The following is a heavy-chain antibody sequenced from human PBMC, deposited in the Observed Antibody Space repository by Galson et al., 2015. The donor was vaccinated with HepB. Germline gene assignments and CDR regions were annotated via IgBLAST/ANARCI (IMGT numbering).Heavy chain of an antibody. CDR3: ARGSRFTMVRGVLNWFDP. Sequence: VSCKASGYTFTSYYMHWVRQAPGQGLEWMGIINPSGGSTSYAQKFQGRVTMTRDTSISTAYMELSRLRSDDTAVYYCARGSRFTMVRGVLNWFDPWGQGTLVTVSS. J-gene: IGHJ5*02. CDR1: GYTFTSYY. D-gene: IGHD3-10*01. CDR2: INPSGGST. V-gene: IGHV1-46*01.